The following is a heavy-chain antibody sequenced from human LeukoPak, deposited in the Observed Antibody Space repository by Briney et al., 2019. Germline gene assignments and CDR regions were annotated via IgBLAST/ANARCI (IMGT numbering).Heavy chain of an antibody. V-gene: IGHV1-18*01. D-gene: IGHD2-2*01. Sequence: GASVKVSCKASGYTFTSYGISWVRQAPGQGLEWMGWISAYNGNTNYAQKLQGRVTMTTDTSTSTAYMELRSLRSDDTAVYYCATYCSSTGCYSPYYYYGMDVWGQGTTVTVSS. CDR3: ATYCSSTGCYSPYYYYGMDV. J-gene: IGHJ6*02. CDR1: GYTFTSYG. CDR2: ISAYNGNT.